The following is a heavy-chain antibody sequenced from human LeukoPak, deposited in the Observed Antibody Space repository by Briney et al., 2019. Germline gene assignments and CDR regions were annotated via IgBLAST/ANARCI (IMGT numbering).Heavy chain of an antibody. J-gene: IGHJ3*02. V-gene: IGHV3-23*01. CDR3: AKGKINYYDRGAFDI. Sequence: GGSLRLSCAASGFTFSSYAMSWVRQAPGKGLEWVSAISGSGGSTYYADSVKGRFTISRDNSKDTLYLQMNSLRAEDTAVYYCAKGKINYYDRGAFDIWGQGTMVTVSS. CDR2: ISGSGGST. D-gene: IGHD3-22*01. CDR1: GFTFSSYA.